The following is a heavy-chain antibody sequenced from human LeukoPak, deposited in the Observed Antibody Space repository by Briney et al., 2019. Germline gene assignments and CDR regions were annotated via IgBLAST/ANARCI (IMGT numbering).Heavy chain of an antibody. V-gene: IGHV3-23*01. CDR3: AKESGYCSSTSCYELDY. J-gene: IGHJ4*02. D-gene: IGHD2-2*01. CDR2: ISGSGGST. CDR1: GFTFSSYA. Sequence: PGGSLRLSCAASGFTFSSYAMSWVRQAPGEGLEWVSAISGSGGSTYYADSVKGRFTISRDNSKNTLYLQMNSLRAEDTAVYYCAKESGYCSSTSCYELDYWGQGTLVTVSS.